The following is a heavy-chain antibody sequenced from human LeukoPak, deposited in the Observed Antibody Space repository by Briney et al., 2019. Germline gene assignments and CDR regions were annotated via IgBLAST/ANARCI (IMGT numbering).Heavy chain of an antibody. V-gene: IGHV1-2*02. CDR2: INPNSGGT. J-gene: IGHJ6*03. Sequence: ASVKVSCKASGYTFTGYYMHWVRQAPGQGLEWMGWINPNSGGTNYAQKFQGRVTMTRDTSISTAYMELSRLRSDDTAVYYCARAVYSYGSPYYYYYMDVWGKGTTVTVSS. D-gene: IGHD5-18*01. CDR3: ARAVYSYGSPYYYYYMDV. CDR1: GYTFTGYY.